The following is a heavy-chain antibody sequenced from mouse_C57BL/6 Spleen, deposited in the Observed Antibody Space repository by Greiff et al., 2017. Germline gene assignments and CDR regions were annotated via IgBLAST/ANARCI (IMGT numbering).Heavy chain of an antibody. Sequence: QVQLQQPGAELVKPGASVKMSCKASGYTFTSYWITWVKQRPGQGLEWIGDIYPGSGSTNYNEKFKSKATLTVDTSSSTAYMQLSSLTSEDSAGFYCARRDYYGSSYRDAMDYWGQGTSVTVSA. D-gene: IGHD1-1*01. CDR3: ARRDYYGSSYRDAMDY. CDR2: IYPGSGST. V-gene: IGHV1-55*01. J-gene: IGHJ4*01. CDR1: GYTFTSYW.